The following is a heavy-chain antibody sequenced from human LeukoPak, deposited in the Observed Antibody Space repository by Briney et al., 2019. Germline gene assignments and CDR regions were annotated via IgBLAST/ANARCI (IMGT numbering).Heavy chain of an antibody. V-gene: IGHV3-23*01. D-gene: IGHD6-6*01. CDR1: GFTFSSYA. CDR2: ISGSGGST. CDR3: ARLYSSSSSFPYYYYGMDV. J-gene: IGHJ6*02. Sequence: GGSLRLSCAASGFTFSSYAMSWVRQAPGKGLEWVSAISGSGGSTYYADSVKGRFTISRDNSKNTLYLQMNSLRAEDTAVYYCARLYSSSSSFPYYYYGMDVWGQGTTVTVSS.